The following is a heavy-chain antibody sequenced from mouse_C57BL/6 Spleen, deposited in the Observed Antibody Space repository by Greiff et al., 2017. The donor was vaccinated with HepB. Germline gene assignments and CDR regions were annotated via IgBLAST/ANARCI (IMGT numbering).Heavy chain of an antibody. CDR2: ILPGSGST. D-gene: IGHD1-1*01. J-gene: IGHJ4*01. Sequence: QVHGKQSGAELMKPGASVKLSCKATGYTFTGYWIEWVKQRPGHGLEWIGEILPGSGSTNYNEKFKGKATFTADTSSNTAYMQLSSLTNEDSAIYDCAYYYGSSYYAMDYWGQGTSVTVSS. CDR3: AYYYGSSYYAMDY. CDR1: GYTFTGYW. V-gene: IGHV1-9*01.